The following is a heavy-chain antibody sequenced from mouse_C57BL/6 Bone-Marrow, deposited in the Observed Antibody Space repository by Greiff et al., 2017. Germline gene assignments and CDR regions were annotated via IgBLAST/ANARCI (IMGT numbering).Heavy chain of an antibody. J-gene: IGHJ2*01. CDR3: ARYYYGSSQYYFDY. D-gene: IGHD1-1*01. CDR2: IDPANGNT. V-gene: IGHV14-3*01. Sequence: EVQLVESVAELVRPGASVKLSCTASGFNIKNTYMHWVKQRPEQGLEWIGRIDPANGNTKYAPKFQGKATITADTSSNTAYLQLSSLSSEDTAIYYWARYYYGSSQYYFDYWGQGTTLTVSS. CDR1: GFNIKNTY.